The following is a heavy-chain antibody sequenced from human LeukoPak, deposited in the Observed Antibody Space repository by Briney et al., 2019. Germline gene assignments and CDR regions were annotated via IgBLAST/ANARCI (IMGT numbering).Heavy chain of an antibody. D-gene: IGHD3-22*01. CDR2: INAGNGNT. V-gene: IGHV1-3*01. CDR1: GYTFTSYA. CDR3: ARNSQWDYYDSSGYYYDY. J-gene: IGHJ4*02. Sequence: ASVKVSCKASGYTFTSYAMHWVRQAPGQRLEWMGWINAGNGNTKYSQKFQGRVTITRDTSASTAYMELSSLRSEDTAVYYCARNSQWDYYDSSGYYYDYWGQGTLVTVSS.